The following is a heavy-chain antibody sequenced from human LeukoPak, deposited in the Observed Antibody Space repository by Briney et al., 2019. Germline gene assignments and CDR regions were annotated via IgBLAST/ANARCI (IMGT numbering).Heavy chain of an antibody. Sequence: ASVTVSCKASGYTFTSYGISWVRQAPGQGLEWMGWISAYNGNTNYAQKLQGRVTMTTDTSTSTAYMELRSLRSDDTAVYYCARERYYGSGSYYTYGMDVWGQGTTVTVSS. CDR2: ISAYNGNT. V-gene: IGHV1-18*01. J-gene: IGHJ6*02. D-gene: IGHD3-10*01. CDR3: ARERYYGSGSYYTYGMDV. CDR1: GYTFTSYG.